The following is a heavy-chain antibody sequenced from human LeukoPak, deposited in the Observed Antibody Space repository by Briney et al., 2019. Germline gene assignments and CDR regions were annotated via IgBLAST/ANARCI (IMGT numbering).Heavy chain of an antibody. Sequence: PGGSLRLSCAASRFTFSNYWMHWVRQAPGKGLVWVSRIYNDGSSTSYADSVKGRFTISRDYSKNTLYLQMNSLRAEDTAVYYCARDLTYYDRAFFYWGQGTLVTVSS. J-gene: IGHJ4*02. D-gene: IGHD3-22*01. CDR3: ARDLTYYDRAFFY. CDR2: IYNDGSST. CDR1: RFTFSNYW. V-gene: IGHV3-74*01.